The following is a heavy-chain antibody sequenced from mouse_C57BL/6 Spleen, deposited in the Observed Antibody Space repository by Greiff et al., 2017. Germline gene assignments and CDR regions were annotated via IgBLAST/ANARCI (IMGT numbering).Heavy chain of an antibody. CDR3: AKYGSSPWFAY. V-gene: IGHV5-4*03. Sequence: VMVVASGGGLVKPGGSLKLSCAASGFTFSSYAMSWVRQTPEKRLEWVATISDGGSYSYYPDNVKGRFTISRDNAKNNLYLQMSHLKSEDTAMYYCAKYGSSPWFAYWGQGTLVTVSA. CDR1: GFTFSSYA. J-gene: IGHJ3*01. D-gene: IGHD1-1*01. CDR2: ISDGGSYS.